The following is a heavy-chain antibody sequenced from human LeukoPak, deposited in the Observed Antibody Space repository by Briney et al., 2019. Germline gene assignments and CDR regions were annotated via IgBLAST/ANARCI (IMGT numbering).Heavy chain of an antibody. CDR3: AKEDTAMVPVFDY. CDR2: ISYDGSNK. J-gene: IGHJ4*02. Sequence: GRSLRLSCAASGSTFSSYGMHWVRQAPGKGLEWVAVISYDGSNKYYADSVKGRFTISRGNSKNTLYLQMNSLRAEDTAVYYCAKEDTAMVPVFDYWGQGTLVTVSS. D-gene: IGHD5-18*01. CDR1: GSTFSSYG. V-gene: IGHV3-30*18.